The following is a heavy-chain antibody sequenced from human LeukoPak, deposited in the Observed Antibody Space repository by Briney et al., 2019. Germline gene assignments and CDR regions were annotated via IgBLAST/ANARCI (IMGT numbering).Heavy chain of an antibody. Sequence: PSETLSLTCAVYGGSFSGYYWSWIRQPPGKGLEWIGEINHSGSTNYNPSLKSRVTIPVDTSKNQFSLKLSSVTAADTAVYYCARGRKPLTYYYDSSGYHFDYWGQGTLVTVSS. CDR2: INHSGST. CDR1: GGSFSGYY. J-gene: IGHJ4*02. CDR3: ARGRKPLTYYYDSSGYHFDY. V-gene: IGHV4-34*01. D-gene: IGHD3-22*01.